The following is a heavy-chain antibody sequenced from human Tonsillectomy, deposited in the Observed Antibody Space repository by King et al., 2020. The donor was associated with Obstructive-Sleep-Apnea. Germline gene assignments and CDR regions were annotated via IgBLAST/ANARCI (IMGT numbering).Heavy chain of an antibody. V-gene: IGHV3-30*03. J-gene: IGHJ3*02. D-gene: IGHD5-18*01. CDR3: ATAPSGYSYGKDDAFDI. CDR2: ISYDGSNK. CDR1: GFTFSSYG. Sequence: VQLVESGGGVVQPGRSLRLSCAASGFTFSSYGMHWVRQAPGKGLEWVAVISYDGSNKYYADSVKGRFTISRDNSKNTLYLQMNSLRAEETAVYYFATAPSGYSYGKDDAFDIWGQGTMVTVSS.